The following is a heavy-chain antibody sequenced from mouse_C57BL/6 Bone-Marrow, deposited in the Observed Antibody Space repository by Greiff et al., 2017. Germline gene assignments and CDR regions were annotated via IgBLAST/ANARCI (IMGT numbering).Heavy chain of an antibody. CDR2: IYPRSGNT. Sequence: QVQLQQSGAELARPGASVKLSCKASGYTFTSSGISWVKQRTGQGLEWIGEIYPRSGNTYYNEKFKGKATLTADKSSSTAYMELRSLTSEDSAVYFCARWRITTVAPDYWRQGDTRPASS. D-gene: IGHD1-1*01. CDR3: ARWRITTVAPDY. V-gene: IGHV1-81*01. CDR1: GYTFTSSG. J-gene: IGHJ2*01.